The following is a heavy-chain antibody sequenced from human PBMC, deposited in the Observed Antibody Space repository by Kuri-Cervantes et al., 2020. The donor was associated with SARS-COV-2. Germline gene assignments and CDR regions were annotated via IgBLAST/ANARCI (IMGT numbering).Heavy chain of an antibody. V-gene: IGHV3-30*02. CDR2: IRYDGHSE. CDR3: AKSGSSSSSYVPRLDV. D-gene: IGHD3-16*01. Sequence: GGSLRLSCAPSGFTFRNYGMHWVRLAPGKGLEWMAFIRYDGHSEDYADSVKGRFTVSRDNSKNTLYLQMNSLTTEDTAVYYCAKSGSSSSSYVPRLDVWGKGTTVTVSS. J-gene: IGHJ6*04. CDR1: GFTFRNYG.